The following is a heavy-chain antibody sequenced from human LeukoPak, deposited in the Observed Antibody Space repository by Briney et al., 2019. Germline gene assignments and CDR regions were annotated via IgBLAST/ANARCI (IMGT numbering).Heavy chain of an antibody. D-gene: IGHD3-10*01. V-gene: IGHV4-34*01. CDR2: INHSGST. CDR1: GGSFSGYY. CDR3: ARGRDYFDY. J-gene: IGHJ4*02. Sequence: SETLSLTCAVYGGSFSGYYWSWIRQPPGKGLEWIGEINHSGSTNYNPSLKSRVTISVDTSKNQFSLKLSSVTAADTAVYYCARGRDYFDYWGQGTLVTVSS.